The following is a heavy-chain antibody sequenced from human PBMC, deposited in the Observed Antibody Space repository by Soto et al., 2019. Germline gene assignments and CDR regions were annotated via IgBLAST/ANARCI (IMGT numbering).Heavy chain of an antibody. CDR2: IIPFLGIP. CDR3: ASRYAAGTTDNYFDP. Sequence: QVQLVQSGAEVKKPGSSVKVSCKASGATLKNYVISWVRQAPGRGLEWMGRIIPFLGIPNYAQKFQDRITIISKQCTSTADMMLMPLRSEDTAVYYCASRYAAGTTDNYFDPWGQGTLVTVSS. J-gene: IGHJ5*02. D-gene: IGHD3-10*01. V-gene: IGHV1-69*02. CDR1: GATLKNYV.